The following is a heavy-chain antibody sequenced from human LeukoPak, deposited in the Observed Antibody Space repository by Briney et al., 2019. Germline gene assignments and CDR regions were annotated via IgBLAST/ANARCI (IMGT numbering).Heavy chain of an antibody. CDR3: APGYYYDSSAYYADFDY. CDR1: GFTFSSYA. V-gene: IGHV3-23*01. J-gene: IGHJ4*02. CDR2: ISGSGGTI. Sequence: GGSLRLSCAASGFTFSSYAMSWVRQPPGKGLEWVSGISGSGGTIYYADSVKGRFAISRDNAKNSLYLQMNSLRAEDTAVYYCAPGYYYDSSAYYADFDYWGQGTLVTVSS. D-gene: IGHD3-22*01.